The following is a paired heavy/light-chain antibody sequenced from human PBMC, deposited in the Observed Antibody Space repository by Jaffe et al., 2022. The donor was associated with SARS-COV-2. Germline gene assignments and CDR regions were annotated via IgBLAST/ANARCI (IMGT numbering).Light chain of an antibody. CDR2: AAS. Sequence: DIQMTQSPSSLSASVGDRVTITCRASQGIRNDLGWYQQKPGKAPKRLIYAASSLQSGVPSRFSGSGSGTEFTLTISSLQPEDFATYYCLQHNSYPQTFGQGTKVEIK. CDR1: QGIRND. CDR3: LQHNSYPQT. V-gene: IGKV1-17*01. J-gene: IGKJ1*01.
Heavy chain of an antibody. Sequence: QVQLVESGGGVVQPGRSLRLSCAASGFTFSSYAMHWVRQAPGKGLEWVAVISYDGSNKYYADSVKGRFTISRDNSKNTLYLQMNSLRAEDTAVYYCARDGGTVLLWFGEEGPDAFDIWGQGTMVTVSS. V-gene: IGHV3-30*04. CDR1: GFTFSSYA. J-gene: IGHJ3*02. CDR3: ARDGGTVLLWFGEEGPDAFDI. CDR2: ISYDGSNK. D-gene: IGHD3-10*01.